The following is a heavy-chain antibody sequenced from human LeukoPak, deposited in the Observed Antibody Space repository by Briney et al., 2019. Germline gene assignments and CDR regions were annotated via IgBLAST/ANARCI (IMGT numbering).Heavy chain of an antibody. CDR3: ARSVIQLWPYDFDY. V-gene: IGHV4-59*08. D-gene: IGHD5-18*01. Sequence: SETLSLTCTVSGGSISSYYWSWIRQPPGKGLEWSGYIYYSGSTNYNPSLKSRVTISVHTSKNQFSLKLSSVTAADTAVYYCARSVIQLWPYDFDYWGQGTLVTVSS. J-gene: IGHJ4*02. CDR1: GGSISSYY. CDR2: IYYSGST.